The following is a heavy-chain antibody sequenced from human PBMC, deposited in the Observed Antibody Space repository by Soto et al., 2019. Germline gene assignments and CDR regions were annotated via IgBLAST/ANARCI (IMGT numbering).Heavy chain of an antibody. CDR2: INHSGST. J-gene: IGHJ6*02. D-gene: IGHD4-17*01. V-gene: IGHV4-39*07. Sequence: PSETLSLTCTVSGGSISSSSYYWGWIRQPPGKGLEWIGEINHSGSTNYNPSLKSRVTISVDTSKNQFSLKLSSVTAADTAVYYCARGTNGDSFYGMDVWGQGTTVTVSS. CDR3: ARGTNGDSFYGMDV. CDR1: GGSISSSSYY.